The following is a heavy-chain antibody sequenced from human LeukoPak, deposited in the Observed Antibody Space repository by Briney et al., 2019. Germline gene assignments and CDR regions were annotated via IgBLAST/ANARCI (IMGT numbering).Heavy chain of an antibody. V-gene: IGHV3-23*01. J-gene: IGHJ4*02. D-gene: IGHD3-9*01. Sequence: GGSLRLSCAASGFTFSSYAMSWVRQAPGKGLEWVSAISGSGGSTYYADSVKGRFTISRDNSKNTLYLQMNSLRAEDTAVYYCATRGDILTGYPYYFDYWGQGTLVTVSS. CDR2: ISGSGGST. CDR3: ATRGDILTGYPYYFDY. CDR1: GFTFSSYA.